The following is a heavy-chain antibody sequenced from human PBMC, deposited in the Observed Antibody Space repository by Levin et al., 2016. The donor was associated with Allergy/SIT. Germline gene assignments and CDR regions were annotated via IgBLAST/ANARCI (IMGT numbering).Heavy chain of an antibody. CDR1: GGTFSSYA. D-gene: IGHD2-15*01. CDR3: VWSFDIVVVAFDY. Sequence: SVKVSCKASGGTFSSYAISWVRQAPGQGLEWMGRIIPILGIANYAQKFQGRVTITADKSTSTAYMELSSLRSEDTAVYYCVWSFDIVVVAFDYWGQGTLVTVSS. CDR2: IIPILGIA. V-gene: IGHV1-69*04. J-gene: IGHJ4*02.